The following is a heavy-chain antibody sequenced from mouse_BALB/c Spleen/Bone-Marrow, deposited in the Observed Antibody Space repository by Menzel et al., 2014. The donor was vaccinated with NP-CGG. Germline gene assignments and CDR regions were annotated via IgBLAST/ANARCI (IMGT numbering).Heavy chain of an antibody. CDR3: ARGRIYYDYDVGDY. CDR1: GFTFSDYY. Sequence: EVMLVEFGGGLVKPGGSLKLSCAASGFTFSDYYMYWVRQTPEKRLEWVATISDGGSYTYYPDSVKGRFTISRDNAKNNLYLQMSSLKSEDTAMYYCARGRIYYDYDVGDYWGQGTTLTVSS. J-gene: IGHJ2*01. CDR2: ISDGGSYT. V-gene: IGHV5-4*02. D-gene: IGHD2-4*01.